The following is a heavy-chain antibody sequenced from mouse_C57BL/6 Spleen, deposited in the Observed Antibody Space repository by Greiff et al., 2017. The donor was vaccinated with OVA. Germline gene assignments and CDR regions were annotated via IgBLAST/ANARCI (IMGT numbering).Heavy chain of an antibody. V-gene: IGHV5-17*01. Sequence: EVQVVESGGGLVKPGGSLKLSCAASGFTFSDYGMHWVRQAPEKGLEWVAYISSGSSTIFYADTVKGRFTISRDNAKNTLFLQMTSLRSEDTAMYYCARDHDWYFDVWGTGTTVTVSS. J-gene: IGHJ1*03. CDR3: ARDHDWYFDV. CDR1: GFTFSDYG. CDR2: ISSGSSTI.